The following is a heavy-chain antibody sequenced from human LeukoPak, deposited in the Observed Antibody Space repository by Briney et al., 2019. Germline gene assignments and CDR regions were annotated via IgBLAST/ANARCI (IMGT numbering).Heavy chain of an antibody. V-gene: IGHV3-23*01. CDR3: AKDGGQITMVRGRTTYYFDY. Sequence: PGGSLRLSCAASGFTFSSYAMSWVRQAPGKGLEWVSAISGSGGSTYYADSVKGRFTISRDNSKNTLYLQMNSLRAEDTAVYYCAKDGGQITMVRGRTTYYFDYWGQGTLVTVSS. CDR2: ISGSGGST. J-gene: IGHJ4*02. CDR1: GFTFSSYA. D-gene: IGHD3-10*01.